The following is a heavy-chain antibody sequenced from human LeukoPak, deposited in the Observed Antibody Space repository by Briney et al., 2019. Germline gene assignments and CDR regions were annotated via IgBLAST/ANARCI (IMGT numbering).Heavy chain of an antibody. CDR1: GFTFSSYA. Sequence: GGSLRLSCAGSGFTFSSYAMSWVRQAPGRGLEWVSLIYNDGSTHYADSVKGRFTISKDSSKNTLYLQMNSLRAEDTAVYYCARDRAGTQAWVEFDPWGQGTLVTVSS. CDR3: ARDRAGTQAWVEFDP. CDR2: IYNDGST. V-gene: IGHV3-66*02. J-gene: IGHJ5*02. D-gene: IGHD3-10*01.